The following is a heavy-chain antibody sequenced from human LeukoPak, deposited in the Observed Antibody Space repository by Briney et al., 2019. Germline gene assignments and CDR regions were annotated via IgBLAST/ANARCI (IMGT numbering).Heavy chain of an antibody. D-gene: IGHD3-3*02. CDR1: GFIFGAYS. Sequence: GGSLRLSCAASGFIFGAYSMNWVRQAPGKGLEWVSAISGSGGSTYYADSVKGRFTISRDNSKNTLYLQMNSLRAEDTAVYYCAKDTSIFGPGAFDIWGQGTMVTVSS. J-gene: IGHJ3*02. CDR2: ISGSGGST. CDR3: AKDTSIFGPGAFDI. V-gene: IGHV3-23*01.